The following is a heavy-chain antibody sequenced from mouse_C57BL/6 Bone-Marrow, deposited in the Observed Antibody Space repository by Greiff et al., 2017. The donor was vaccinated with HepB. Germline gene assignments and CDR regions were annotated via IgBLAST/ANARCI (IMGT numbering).Heavy chain of an antibody. CDR1: GYTFTSYD. CDR2: IYPRDGST. J-gene: IGHJ3*01. V-gene: IGHV1-85*01. CDR3: ARWGTAY. Sequence: QVHVKQSGPELVKPGASVKLSCKASGYTFTSYDINWVKQRPGQGLEWIGWIYPRDGSTKYNEKFKGKATLTVDTSSSTAYMELHSLTSEDSAVYFCARWGTAYWGQGTLVTVSA.